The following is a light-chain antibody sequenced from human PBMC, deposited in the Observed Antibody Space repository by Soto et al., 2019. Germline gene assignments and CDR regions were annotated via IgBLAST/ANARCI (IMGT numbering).Light chain of an antibody. CDR3: QQYGSSPPLT. V-gene: IGKV3-20*01. CDR2: GAS. Sequence: EVVLTQSPGTLSLSPGDRATLSCRASQSVSRHYLAWYQQKPGQAPRLLIYGASNRATGIPDRFSGGWSGTDFTLTISRLEPEDFAVYYCQQYGSSPPLTFGGGTKVEIK. CDR1: QSVSRHY. J-gene: IGKJ4*01.